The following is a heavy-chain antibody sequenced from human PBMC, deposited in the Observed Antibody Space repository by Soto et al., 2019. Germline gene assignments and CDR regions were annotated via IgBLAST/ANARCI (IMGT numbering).Heavy chain of an antibody. CDR1: GFTVSSKY. Sequence: EVQLVESGGGLVQPGGSLRLSCAASGFTVSSKYMSWVRQAPGKGLEWVSLIQSGGPTYYADSVKGRFTISRDTSEKTVHLQMDSLRAEDTAVYYCARDDVLCDGGRCYGVPVDVWGKGTTVTVSS. D-gene: IGHD2-15*01. CDR3: ARDDVLCDGGRCYGVPVDV. CDR2: IQSGGPT. V-gene: IGHV3-66*01. J-gene: IGHJ6*04.